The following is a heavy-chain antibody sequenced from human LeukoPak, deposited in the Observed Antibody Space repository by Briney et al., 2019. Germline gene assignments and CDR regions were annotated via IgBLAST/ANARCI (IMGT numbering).Heavy chain of an antibody. CDR1: GCTFSDYY. D-gene: IGHD3-10*02. J-gene: IGHJ6*04. CDR3: AELGITMIGGV. Sequence: PGGSLRLSCAASGCTFSDYYMSWIREAPGKGLEWVSYISPGAYTMYYADSVKGRFTISRDNAKNSLYLQMNSLRAEDTAVYYCAELGITMIGGVWGKGTTVTISS. V-gene: IGHV3-11*04. CDR2: ISPGAYTM.